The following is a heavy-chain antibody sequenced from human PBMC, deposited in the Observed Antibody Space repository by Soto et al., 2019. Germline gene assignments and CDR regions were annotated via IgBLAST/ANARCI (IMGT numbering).Heavy chain of an antibody. V-gene: IGHV4-59*01. CDR1: GAYFSSSY. CDR2: VYYNGKT. CDR3: ARHRSAYCGGDCYSNWFDP. J-gene: IGHJ5*02. Sequence: PSETLSLTCTVSGAYFSSSYWNWIRQPPGKGLEWIGYVYYNGKTNYNPSLKSRVSMSVDTSKNQFSLELSSVTAADTAMYYCARHRSAYCGGDCYSNWFDPWGQGTLVTVSS. D-gene: IGHD2-21*02.